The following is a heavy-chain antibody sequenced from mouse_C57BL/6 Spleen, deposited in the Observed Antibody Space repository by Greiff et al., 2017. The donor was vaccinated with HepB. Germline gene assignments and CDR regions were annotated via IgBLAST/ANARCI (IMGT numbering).Heavy chain of an antibody. V-gene: IGHV1-69*01. D-gene: IGHD1-1*01. CDR1: GYTFTSYW. J-gene: IGHJ3*01. CDR3: AGYGSRKTWFAY. Sequence: QVQLKQPGAELVMPGASVKLSCQASGYTFTSYWMHWVKQRPGQGLEWIGEIDPSDSYTNYNQKFKGKSTLTVDKSSSTAYMQLSSLTSEDSAVYYCAGYGSRKTWFAYWGQGTLVTVSA. CDR2: IDPSDSYT.